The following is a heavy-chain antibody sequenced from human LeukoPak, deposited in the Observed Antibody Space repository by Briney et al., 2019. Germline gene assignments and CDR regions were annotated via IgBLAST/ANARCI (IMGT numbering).Heavy chain of an antibody. D-gene: IGHD6-6*01. CDR3: ARLYSSSSGRVLDI. CDR2: IYTSGST. CDR1: GGSISSGSYY. J-gene: IGHJ3*02. Sequence: SQTLSLTCTVSGGSISSGSYYWSWIRQPAGKGLEWIGRIYTSGSTNYNPSLKSRVTISVDTSKNQFSLKLRSVTAADTAVYYCARLYSSSSGRVLDIWGQGTMVTVSS. V-gene: IGHV4-61*02.